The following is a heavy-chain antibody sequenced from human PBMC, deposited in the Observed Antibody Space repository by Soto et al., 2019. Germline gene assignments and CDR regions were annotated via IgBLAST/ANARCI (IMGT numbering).Heavy chain of an antibody. CDR3: ARGRYGDY. D-gene: IGHD1-1*01. CDR1: GSAFTTYG. J-gene: IGHJ4*02. Sequence: QVHLVQSGAEGKSPGAPWKVSSKGPGSAFTTYGITGVGQAPGQGLEGRGCISAHNGNTNNAQKLRGRVTVTRDTSMSTAYMELRSLRSDDTAVYYCARGRYGDYWGQGALVTGSS. V-gene: IGHV1-18*01. CDR2: ISAHNGNT.